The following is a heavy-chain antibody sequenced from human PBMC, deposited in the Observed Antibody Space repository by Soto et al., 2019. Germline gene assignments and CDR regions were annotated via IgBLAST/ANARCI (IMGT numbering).Heavy chain of an antibody. V-gene: IGHV4-4*02. Sequence: QVQLQESGPGLVKPSGTLSLTCAVSGGSISSSNWWSWVRQPPGKGLEWIGEIYHSGSTNYNPSLKSRVTLSVNKSKNQFSLKLSSVTAADTAVYYCARDHDYVWASYRDNCYFDLWGRGTLVTVSS. J-gene: IGHJ2*01. CDR3: ARDHDYVWASYRDNCYFDL. CDR1: GGSISSSNW. CDR2: IYHSGST. D-gene: IGHD3-16*02.